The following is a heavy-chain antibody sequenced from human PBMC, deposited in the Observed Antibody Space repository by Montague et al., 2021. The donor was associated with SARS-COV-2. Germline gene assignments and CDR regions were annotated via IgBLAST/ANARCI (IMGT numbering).Heavy chain of an antibody. J-gene: IGHJ4*02. Sequence: SLRLSLSASGFTFGDHWMNWVRQAPGKGLEWVSYISTRSLYINYADSVKGRFTISRDNAKNSLYLQMNSLRADDTAVYYCARARYTSSYVIDHWGQGVLVTVSS. V-gene: IGHV3-11*05. D-gene: IGHD6-13*01. CDR2: ISTRSLYI. CDR3: ARARYTSSYVIDH. CDR1: GFTFGDHW.